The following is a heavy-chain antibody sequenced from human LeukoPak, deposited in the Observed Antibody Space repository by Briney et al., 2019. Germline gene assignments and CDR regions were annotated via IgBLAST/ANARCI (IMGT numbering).Heavy chain of an antibody. CDR3: ARGFPKSAILPCDY. V-gene: IGHV4-39*07. D-gene: IGHD2-21*01. CDR2: IYYSGST. Sequence: SETLSLTCTVAGGSISSSSYYWGWIRQPPGKGLEWIGSIYYSGSTYYNPSLKSRVTISADTSKTPFSLKLSSVTAADTAVYYCARGFPKSAILPCDYWGQGTLVTVSS. J-gene: IGHJ4*02. CDR1: GGSISSSSYY.